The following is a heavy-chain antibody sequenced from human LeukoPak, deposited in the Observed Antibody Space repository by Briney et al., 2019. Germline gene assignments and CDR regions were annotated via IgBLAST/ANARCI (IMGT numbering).Heavy chain of an antibody. J-gene: IGHJ4*02. CDR3: AKDLGLGNYYGSGSFDY. V-gene: IGHV3-23*01. Sequence: PGGSLRLSCAASGFTFSSYAMSWVRQAPGKGLEWVSAISGSGGSTYYADSVKGRFTIPRDNSKNTLYLQMNSLRAEDTAVYYCAKDLGLGNYYGSGSFDYWGQGTLVTVSS. CDR2: ISGSGGST. CDR1: GFTFSSYA. D-gene: IGHD3-10*01.